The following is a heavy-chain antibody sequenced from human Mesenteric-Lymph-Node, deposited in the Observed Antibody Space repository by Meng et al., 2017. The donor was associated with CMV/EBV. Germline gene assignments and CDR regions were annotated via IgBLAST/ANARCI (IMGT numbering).Heavy chain of an antibody. Sequence: ASVKVSCKASGYTFTGYYMHWVRQAPGQGLEWMGWINPNSGGTNYAQKFQGRVTITTDESTSTAYMELSSLRSEDTAVYYCARVWGDIVVVPAAIYYYYGMDVWGQGTTVTVSS. CDR1: GYTFTGYY. CDR3: ARVWGDIVVVPAAIYYYYGMDV. V-gene: IGHV1-2*02. D-gene: IGHD2-2*01. CDR2: INPNSGGT. J-gene: IGHJ6*02.